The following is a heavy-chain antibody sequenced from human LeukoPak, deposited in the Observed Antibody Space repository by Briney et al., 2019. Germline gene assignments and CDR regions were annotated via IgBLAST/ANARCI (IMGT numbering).Heavy chain of an antibody. V-gene: IGHV4-39*07. J-gene: IGHJ6*03. CDR1: GGSMSSSSYY. CDR3: ARIGGSFYFYYYMDV. Sequence: SETLSLTCTVSGGSMSSSSYYWGWIRQPPGKGLEWIGSIYYSGSTYQNPSLKSRVTISVDTSKNQFSLKLSSVTAADTAVYYCARIGGSFYFYYYMDVWGKGTTVTVS. CDR2: IYYSGST. D-gene: IGHD1-26*01.